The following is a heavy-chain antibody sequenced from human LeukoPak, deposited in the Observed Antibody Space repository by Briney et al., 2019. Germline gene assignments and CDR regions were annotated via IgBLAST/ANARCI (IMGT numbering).Heavy chain of an antibody. Sequence: GGSLRLSCAASGFTFSSYAMSWVRQAPGKGLGWVSAISGSGGSTYYADSLRGRFTISRDNSKNTLFLQMNSLRAEDTAVYYCAKHFGSGTYYNYFVYWGQGTLVSVSS. J-gene: IGHJ4*02. CDR2: ISGSGGST. CDR3: AKHFGSGTYYNYFVY. CDR1: GFTFSSYA. D-gene: IGHD3-10*01. V-gene: IGHV3-23*01.